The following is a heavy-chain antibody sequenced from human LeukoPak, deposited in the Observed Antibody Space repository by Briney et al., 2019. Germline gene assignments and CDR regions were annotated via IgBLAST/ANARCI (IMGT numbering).Heavy chain of an antibody. CDR3: ARGYYDSSGYQIPYYYYMDV. D-gene: IGHD3-22*01. V-gene: IGHV1-2*06. CDR1: GSTFTGYY. Sequence: ASVKVSCKASGSTFTGYYMHWVRQAPGQGLEWMGRINPNSGGTNYAQKFQGRVTMTRDTSISTAYMELSRLRSDDTAVYYCARGYYDSSGYQIPYYYYMDVWGKGTTVTVSS. CDR2: INPNSGGT. J-gene: IGHJ6*03.